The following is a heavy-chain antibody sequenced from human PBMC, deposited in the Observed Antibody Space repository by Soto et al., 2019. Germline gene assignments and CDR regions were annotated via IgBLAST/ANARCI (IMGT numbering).Heavy chain of an antibody. J-gene: IGHJ6*02. CDR3: ARDRLRYNWNDFPYYYYGMDF. CDR2: ISYDGSNK. D-gene: IGHD1-1*01. CDR1: GFPFSSYA. Sequence: QVQLVESGGGVVQPGRSLRLSCAASGFPFSSYAMHWVRQAPGKGLEWVAVISYDGSNKYYADSVKGRFTISRDNSKNTLYLQMTSLRAEDTAVYYCARDRLRYNWNDFPYYYYGMDFWRQGTTVTVSS. V-gene: IGHV3-30-3*01.